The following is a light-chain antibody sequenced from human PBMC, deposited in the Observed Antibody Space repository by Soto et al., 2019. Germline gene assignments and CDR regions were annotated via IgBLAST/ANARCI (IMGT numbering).Light chain of an antibody. CDR2: GAS. J-gene: IGKJ2*01. Sequence: EIVLTQSPGTLSLSPGERATLSCRASQSVSSSYLAWYQQKPGQAPRLLIYGASSSATGIPDRFSGSGSGTDSTLTISRLEPEDLAVYYCQQYGGSPPYTFGQGTKLDIK. CDR3: QQYGGSPPYT. CDR1: QSVSSSY. V-gene: IGKV3-20*01.